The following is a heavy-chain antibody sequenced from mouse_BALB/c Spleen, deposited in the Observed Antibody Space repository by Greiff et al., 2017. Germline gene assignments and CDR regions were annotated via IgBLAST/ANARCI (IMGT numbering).Heavy chain of an antibody. J-gene: IGHJ2*01. V-gene: IGHV7-3*02. CDR3: ARVGNYGAYYFDY. D-gene: IGHD2-1*01. CDR2: IRNKANGYTT. Sequence: EVMVVESGGGLVQPGGSLRLSCATSGFTFTDYYMSWVRQPPGKALEWLGFIRNKANGYTTEYSASVKGRFTISRDNSQSILYLQMNTLRAEDSATYYCARVGNYGAYYFDYWGQGTTLTVSS. CDR1: GFTFTDYY.